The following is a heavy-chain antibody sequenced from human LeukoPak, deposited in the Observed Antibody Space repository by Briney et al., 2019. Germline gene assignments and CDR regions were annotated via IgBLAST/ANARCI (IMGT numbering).Heavy chain of an antibody. Sequence: PGGSLRLSCAASGFTFSSYSMNWIRQAPGKGLEWVSSISSSSSYIYYADSVKGRFTISRDNAKNSLYLQMNSLRAEDTAVYYCVRGQFDDILTGYYHHPDYWGQGTPVTVSS. J-gene: IGHJ4*02. V-gene: IGHV3-21*01. CDR3: VRGQFDDILTGYYHHPDY. D-gene: IGHD3-9*01. CDR1: GFTFSSYS. CDR2: ISSSSSYI.